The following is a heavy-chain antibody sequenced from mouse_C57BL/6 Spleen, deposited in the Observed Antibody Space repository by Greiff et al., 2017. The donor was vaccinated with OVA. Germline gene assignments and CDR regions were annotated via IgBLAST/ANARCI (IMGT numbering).Heavy chain of an antibody. CDR1: GFTFSDYY. CDR3: ARQGYDYDDWYFDV. V-gene: IGHV5-12*01. D-gene: IGHD2-4*01. CDR2: ISNGGGST. J-gene: IGHJ1*03. Sequence: EVKLVESGGGLVQPGGSLKLSCAASGFTFSDYYMYWVRQTPEKRLEWVAYISNGGGSTYYPDTVKGRFTISRDNAKNTLYLQMSRLKSEDTAMYYCARQGYDYDDWYFDVWGTGTTVTVSS.